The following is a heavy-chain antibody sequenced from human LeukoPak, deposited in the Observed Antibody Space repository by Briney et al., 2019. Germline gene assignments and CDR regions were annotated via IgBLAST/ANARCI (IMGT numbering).Heavy chain of an antibody. J-gene: IGHJ4*02. CDR1: GDSVSTASNA. CDR2: TYYNSKWYT. CDR3: VRGYMGTTDY. D-gene: IGHD1-7*01. V-gene: IGHV6-1*01. Sequence: SQTLSLTCAISGDSVSTASNAWYWIRQSPSRGLEWLGRTYYNSKWYTDYAVSVSGRTTINPDTSRNQLSLQLSFVTPEDTAVYYCVRGYMGTTDYWGQGTLVTVSS.